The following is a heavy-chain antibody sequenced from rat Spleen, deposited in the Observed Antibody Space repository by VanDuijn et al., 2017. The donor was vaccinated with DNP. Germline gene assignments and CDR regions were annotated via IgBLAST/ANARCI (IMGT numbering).Heavy chain of an antibody. CDR1: GFTFNNYW. Sequence: EVQLVESGGGLVQPGRSLKLSCVASGFTFNNYWMTWIRQVPGKGLEWVASITTSGGSTSYRDSVKGRFTISRDNANRTLYLQMDSLRSEDTATYYCASLNNYNWFAYWGQGTLVTVSS. V-gene: IGHV5-31*01. J-gene: IGHJ3*01. CDR2: ITTSGGST. D-gene: IGHD1-10*01. CDR3: ASLNNYNWFAY.